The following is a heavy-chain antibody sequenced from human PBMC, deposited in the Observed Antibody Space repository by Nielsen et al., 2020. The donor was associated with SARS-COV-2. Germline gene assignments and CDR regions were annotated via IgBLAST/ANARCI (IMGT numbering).Heavy chain of an antibody. CDR1: GYTFTGYY. CDR3: ARALPRDYGGNLGSWGP. V-gene: IGHV1-18*04. CDR2: ISAYNGNT. J-gene: IGHJ5*02. D-gene: IGHD4-23*01. Sequence: ASVKVSCKASGYTFTGYYMHWVRQAPGQGLEWMGRISAYNGNTDYAQNFRGRVTLTTDTSTDTAYMELRSLRSDDTAVYYCARALPRDYGGNLGSWGPWGQGTLVTVSS.